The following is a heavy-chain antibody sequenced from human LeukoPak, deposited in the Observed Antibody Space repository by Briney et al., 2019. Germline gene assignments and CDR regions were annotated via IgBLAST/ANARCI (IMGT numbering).Heavy chain of an antibody. J-gene: IGHJ4*02. Sequence: ASVTVSCKQSGFTLTSYYMHWVRQAPGQGLEWMGVIYPSRGSTGYAQKSQGSVTMTRDTSKSPVYMELSSLTSEDTAMYYCARRECSGGSCYCDYWGQGTLVTVSS. CDR2: IYPSRGST. CDR3: ARRECSGGSCYCDY. D-gene: IGHD2-15*01. V-gene: IGHV1-46*01. CDR1: GFTLTSYY.